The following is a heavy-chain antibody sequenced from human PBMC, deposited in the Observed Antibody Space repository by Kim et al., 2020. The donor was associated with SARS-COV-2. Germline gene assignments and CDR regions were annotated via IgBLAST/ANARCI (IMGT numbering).Heavy chain of an antibody. V-gene: IGHV3-7*01. CDR2: SDK. Sequence: SDKCYGDPVKGRFTISRENANNSLYLQMKNLRAEDTAVYYCVKGGGTLDDWGQGTLVTVSS. D-gene: IGHD3-16*01. CDR3: VKGGGTLDD. J-gene: IGHJ4*02.